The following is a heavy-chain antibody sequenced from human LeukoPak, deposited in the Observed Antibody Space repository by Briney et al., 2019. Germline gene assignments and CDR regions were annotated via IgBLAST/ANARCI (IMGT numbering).Heavy chain of an antibody. J-gene: IGHJ6*03. CDR1: GFSLSNYG. D-gene: IGHD1-14*01. CDR2: LLYDGNTK. V-gene: IGHV3-33*01. Sequence: GRSLRLSCAASGFSLSNYGMHWVRQAPGKGLEWVAALLYDGNTKHYAVSVKGRFTISRDISKNTFYLQMNSLTAEDTAVYYCARDHRPEIQYYYMDVWGKGTTVAVSS. CDR3: ARDHRPEIQYYYMDV.